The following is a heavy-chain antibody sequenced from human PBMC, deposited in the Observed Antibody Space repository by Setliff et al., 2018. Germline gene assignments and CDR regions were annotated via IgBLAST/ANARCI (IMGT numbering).Heavy chain of an antibody. CDR3: AVGGTNYYYSSGYPDY. J-gene: IGHJ4*02. D-gene: IGHD3-22*01. CDR2: IRNDGATT. V-gene: IGHV3-48*03. Sequence: GGSLRLSCAASGFTFSSDPMNWVRQAPGKGLEWLSNIRNDGATTSYADTVKGRFTISRDKVKISLFLQMNILRAEATAVYYCAVGGTNYYYSSGYPDYWGQGTLVTVSS. CDR1: GFTFSSDP.